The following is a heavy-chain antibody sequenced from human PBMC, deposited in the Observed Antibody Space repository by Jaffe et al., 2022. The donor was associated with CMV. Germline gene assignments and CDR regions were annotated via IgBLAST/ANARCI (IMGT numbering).Heavy chain of an antibody. CDR1: GFTFDDYA. Sequence: EVQLVESGGGLVQPGRSLRLSCAASGFTFDDYAMHWVRQAPGKGLEWVSGISWNSGSIGYADSVKGRFTISRDNAKNSLYLQMNSLRAEDTALYYCAKDLASDRGGIFDYWGQGTLVTVSS. V-gene: IGHV3-9*01. J-gene: IGHJ4*02. CDR3: AKDLASDRGGIFDY. D-gene: IGHD3-16*01. CDR2: ISWNSGSI.